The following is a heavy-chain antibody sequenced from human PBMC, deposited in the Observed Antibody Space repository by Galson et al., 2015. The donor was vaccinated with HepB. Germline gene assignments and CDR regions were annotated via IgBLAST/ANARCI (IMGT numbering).Heavy chain of an antibody. CDR1: GFTFSSYG. V-gene: IGHV3-30*02. D-gene: IGHD2-15*01. Sequence: SLRLSCAASGFTFSSYGMHWVRQAPGKGLEWVAFIRYDGSNKYYADSVKGRFTISRDNSKNTLYLQMNSLRAEDTAVYYCAKDWLDIVVVAALIGGMDVWGQGTTVTVSS. CDR2: IRYDGSNK. CDR3: AKDWLDIVVVAALIGGMDV. J-gene: IGHJ6*02.